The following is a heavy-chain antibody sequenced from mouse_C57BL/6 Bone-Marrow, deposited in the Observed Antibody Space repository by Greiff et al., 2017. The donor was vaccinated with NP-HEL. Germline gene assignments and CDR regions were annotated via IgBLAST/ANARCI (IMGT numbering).Heavy chain of an antibody. CDR2: ISSGGSYT. CDR3: ARGRGFYYGSPAWFAY. D-gene: IGHD1-1*01. CDR1: GFTFSSYG. Sequence: EVKLMESGGDLVKPGGSLKLSCAASGFTFSSYGMSWVRQTPDKRLEWVATISSGGSYTYYPDSVKGRFTISRDNAKNTLYLQMSSLKSEDTAMYYCARGRGFYYGSPAWFAYWGQGTLVTVS. V-gene: IGHV5-6*01. J-gene: IGHJ3*01.